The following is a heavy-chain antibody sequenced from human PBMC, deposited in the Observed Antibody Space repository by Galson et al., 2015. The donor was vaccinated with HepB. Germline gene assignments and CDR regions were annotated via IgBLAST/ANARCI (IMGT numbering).Heavy chain of an antibody. V-gene: IGHV3-23*01. CDR1: GFTFSTYA. D-gene: IGHD6-25*01. CDR3: AKERQHLGPYFFDS. Sequence: SLRLACAASGFTFSTYAMYWVRQAPGKGLEWVSAITGAGEGTYYAGSVKGRFTISRGNSKNTLYLQMNSLRAEDTAIYYCAKERQHLGPYFFDSWGQGTLVTVSS. CDR2: ITGAGEGT. J-gene: IGHJ4*02.